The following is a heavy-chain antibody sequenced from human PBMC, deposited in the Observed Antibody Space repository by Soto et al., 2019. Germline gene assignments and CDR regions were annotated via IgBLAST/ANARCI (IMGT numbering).Heavy chain of an antibody. J-gene: IGHJ6*02. Sequence: SETLSLTCTVSGGSISSGDYYWSWIRQPPGKGLEWIGYIYYSGSTYYNPSLKSRVTISVDTSKNQFSLKLSSVTAADTAVYYCASQYSSSSYYNGMDVWGQGTTVTVSS. CDR3: ASQYSSSSYYNGMDV. CDR2: IYYSGST. D-gene: IGHD6-6*01. CDR1: GGSISSGDYY. V-gene: IGHV4-30-4*01.